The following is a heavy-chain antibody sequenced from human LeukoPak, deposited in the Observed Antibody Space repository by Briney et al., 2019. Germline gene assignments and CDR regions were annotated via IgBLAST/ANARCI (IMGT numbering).Heavy chain of an antibody. CDR3: AKGLNGYGSGSYSHLDAFDI. Sequence: GGSLRLSCAASGFTVSSNYMSWVRQAPGKGLEWVSVIYSGGSTDYADSVKGRFTISRDNSKNTLHLQMNSLRAEDTAVYYCAKGLNGYGSGSYSHLDAFDIWGQGTTVTVSS. CDR2: IYSGGST. CDR1: GFTVSSNY. J-gene: IGHJ3*02. D-gene: IGHD3-10*01. V-gene: IGHV3-53*01.